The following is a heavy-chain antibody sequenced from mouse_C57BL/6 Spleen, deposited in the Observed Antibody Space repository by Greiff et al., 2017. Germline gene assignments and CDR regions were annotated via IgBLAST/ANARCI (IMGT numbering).Heavy chain of an antibody. CDR2: IYPGSGST. D-gene: IGHD1-1*01. Sequence: VQLQQPGAELVKPGASVKMSCKASGYTFTSYWITWVKQRPGQGLEWIGDIYPGSGSTNYNEKFKSKATLTVGTSSSTAYMQLSSLTSEDSAVYYCSRWSYYDGSSYDWYFDVWGTGTTVTVSS. CDR3: SRWSYYDGSSYDWYFDV. CDR1: GYTFTSYW. V-gene: IGHV1-55*01. J-gene: IGHJ1*03.